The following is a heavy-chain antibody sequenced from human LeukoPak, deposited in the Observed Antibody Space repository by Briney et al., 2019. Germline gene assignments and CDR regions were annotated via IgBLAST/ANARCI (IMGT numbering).Heavy chain of an antibody. CDR1: GFTFSSYG. CDR2: IWYDGSNK. D-gene: IGHD5-18*01. J-gene: IGHJ1*01. Sequence: PGRPLRLSCAASGFTFSSYGMHWVRQAPGKGLEWVALIWYDGSNKYYADSVKGRFTISRDNSKNTLYLQMNSLRAEDTAVYYCARGRSTAMATSFQHWGQGTLVTVSS. V-gene: IGHV3-33*01. CDR3: ARGRSTAMATSFQH.